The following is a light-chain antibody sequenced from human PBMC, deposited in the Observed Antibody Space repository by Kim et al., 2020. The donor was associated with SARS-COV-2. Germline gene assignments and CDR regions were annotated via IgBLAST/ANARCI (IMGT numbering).Light chain of an antibody. CDR3: LQHNTHPRT. J-gene: IGKJ1*01. CDR1: QGITND. CDR2: AAS. V-gene: IGKV1-17*01. Sequence: DIQMTQSPSSLSASVGDRVTITCRASQGITNDLGWYQQTPGKAPKLLIYAASTLESGVPSRFSGSRSGTEFTLTISSLQPEDCATYYCLQHNTHPRTFGQGTKVDIK.